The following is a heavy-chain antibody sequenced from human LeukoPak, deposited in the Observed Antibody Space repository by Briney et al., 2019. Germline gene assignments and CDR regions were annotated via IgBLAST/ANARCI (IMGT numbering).Heavy chain of an antibody. J-gene: IGHJ3*02. Sequence: GGSLRLSCAASELTFSSYSMNWVRQAPGKGLEWVSYISSGSGTIYYADSVKGRFTISRDNAKNSLFLQMDSLRAEDTAVYYCARRGAGFDIWGQGTMVTVSS. CDR1: ELTFSSYS. CDR3: ARRGAGFDI. CDR2: ISSGSGTI. V-gene: IGHV3-48*01. D-gene: IGHD4/OR15-4a*01.